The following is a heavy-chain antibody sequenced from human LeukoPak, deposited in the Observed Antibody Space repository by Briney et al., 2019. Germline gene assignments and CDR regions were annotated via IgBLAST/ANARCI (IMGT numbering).Heavy chain of an antibody. CDR3: AKGYDSSGYYEGPDY. Sequence: GGSLRLSCAASGFTFSSYAMSWVRQAPGKGLEWVSVISGSGGSTYYADSVKGRFTVSRGNSKKTLYLQMNSLRAEDTAVYYCAKGYDSSGYYEGPDYWGQGTLVTVSS. D-gene: IGHD3-22*01. CDR2: ISGSGGST. V-gene: IGHV3-23*01. J-gene: IGHJ4*02. CDR1: GFTFSSYA.